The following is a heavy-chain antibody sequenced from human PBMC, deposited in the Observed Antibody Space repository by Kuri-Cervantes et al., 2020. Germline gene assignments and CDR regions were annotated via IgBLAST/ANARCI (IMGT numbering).Heavy chain of an antibody. CDR1: GYSISSGYY. V-gene: IGHV4-38-2*01. CDR3: ARGRKQVVRGWWFDP. D-gene: IGHD6-13*01. Sequence: GSLRLSSAGSGYSISSGYYWGWIRPPPGKALEWIVGIYHSGSTYYNPSLKRRVTISVDTFKNHFSLKLISVTTADTAVYYCARGRKQVVRGWWFDPWGQGTLVTVSS. J-gene: IGHJ5*02. CDR2: IYHSGST.